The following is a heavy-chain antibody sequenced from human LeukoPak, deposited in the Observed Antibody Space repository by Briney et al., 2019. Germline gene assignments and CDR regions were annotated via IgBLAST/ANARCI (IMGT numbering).Heavy chain of an antibody. D-gene: IGHD2-2*01. CDR1: GFTFSNYW. CDR2: IKQDGSEK. CDR3: ASSVVVPAANFDY. Sequence: TGGSLRLSCAASGFTFSNYWMNWVRQAPGKGLEWVANIKQDGSEKYYVDSVKGRFTISRDNSRNTLYLQMNSLRVEDTAVFYCASSVVVPAANFDYWGQGTLVTVSS. V-gene: IGHV3-7*03. J-gene: IGHJ4*02.